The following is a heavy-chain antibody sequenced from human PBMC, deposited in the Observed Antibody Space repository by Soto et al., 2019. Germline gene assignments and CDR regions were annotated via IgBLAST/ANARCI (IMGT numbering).Heavy chain of an antibody. Sequence: EVQLLESGGGLVQPGGSLRLSCAASGLTFSRYAMNWVRQAPGKGLEWVSTISGSGGSTYYADSVKGRFTISRDNSKSTLYLQMNSLRADDTAVYYCAKNIAVAGTGYYGMDVWGQGTTVTVSS. J-gene: IGHJ6*02. V-gene: IGHV3-23*01. CDR2: ISGSGGST. CDR1: GLTFSRYA. CDR3: AKNIAVAGTGYYGMDV. D-gene: IGHD6-19*01.